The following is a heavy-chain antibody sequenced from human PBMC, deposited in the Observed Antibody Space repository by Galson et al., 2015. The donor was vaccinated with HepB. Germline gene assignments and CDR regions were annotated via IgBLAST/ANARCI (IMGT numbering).Heavy chain of an antibody. J-gene: IGHJ6*02. Sequence: SVKVSCKASGYTFTSYGISWVRQAPGQGLEWMGGISTYNGNTNFAQKLQDRVTMTTDTSTSTAYMELRSLRSDDTAVYYCARAGHNGWYEWGDSYYYYGMDVWGQGTTVTVSS. V-gene: IGHV1-18*01. D-gene: IGHD6-19*01. CDR3: ARAGHNGWYEWGDSYYYYGMDV. CDR2: ISTYNGNT. CDR1: GYTFTSYG.